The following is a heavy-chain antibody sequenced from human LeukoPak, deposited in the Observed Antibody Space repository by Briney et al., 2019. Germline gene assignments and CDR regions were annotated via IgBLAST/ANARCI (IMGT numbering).Heavy chain of an antibody. Sequence: GGSLRLSCAASGFTFSSYAMHWVRQAPGKGLEWVAVISYDGSNKHYADSMKGRFTISRDNSKNTLYLQMNSLRAEDTAVYYCARDPTTGLLWFGELSVFFDYWGQGTLVTVSS. CDR1: GFTFSSYA. V-gene: IGHV3-30*04. J-gene: IGHJ4*02. CDR2: ISYDGSNK. CDR3: ARDPTTGLLWFGELSVFFDY. D-gene: IGHD3-10*01.